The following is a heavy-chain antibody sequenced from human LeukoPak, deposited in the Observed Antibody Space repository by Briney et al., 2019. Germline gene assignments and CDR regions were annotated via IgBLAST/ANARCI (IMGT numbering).Heavy chain of an antibody. V-gene: IGHV1-3*01. J-gene: IGHJ4*02. D-gene: IGHD3-22*01. Sequence: ASVKVSCKASGYTFTSYAMHWVRQAPGQRLEWMGWINAGNGNTKYSQKFQGRVTITRDTSASTAYMELSSLRSEDTAVYYCARSYDSSGYYYMGADYWGQGTLVTVSS. CDR3: ARSYDSSGYYYMGADY. CDR1: GYTFTSYA. CDR2: INAGNGNT.